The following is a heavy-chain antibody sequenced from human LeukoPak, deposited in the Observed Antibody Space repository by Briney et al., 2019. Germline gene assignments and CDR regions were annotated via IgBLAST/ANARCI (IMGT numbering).Heavy chain of an antibody. CDR2: ISGSGGST. V-gene: IGHV3-23*01. D-gene: IGHD2-2*01. CDR1: GFTFSTYW. Sequence: GGSLRLSCAASGFTFSTYWMHWVRQAPGKGLEWVSAISGSGGSTYYADSVKGRFTISRDNSKNTLYLQMNSLRAEDTAVYYCAKDADIVVVPAAILIWDYFDYWGQGTLVTVSS. J-gene: IGHJ4*02. CDR3: AKDADIVVVPAAILIWDYFDY.